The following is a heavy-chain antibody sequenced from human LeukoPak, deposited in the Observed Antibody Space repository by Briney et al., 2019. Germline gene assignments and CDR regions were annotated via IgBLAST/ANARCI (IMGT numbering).Heavy chain of an antibody. J-gene: IGHJ4*02. CDR1: GGSMSSYY. CDR2: IYTSGST. CDR3: AREARYSGSYAY. V-gene: IGHV4-4*07. D-gene: IGHD1-26*01. Sequence: SETLSLTCTVSGGSMSSYYWSWIRQPAGKGLEWIGRIYTSGSTNYNPSLKRRVTMSVDTSKKPFSLKLSSVTAADTAVYYCAREARYSGSYAYWGEGTLVTVSS.